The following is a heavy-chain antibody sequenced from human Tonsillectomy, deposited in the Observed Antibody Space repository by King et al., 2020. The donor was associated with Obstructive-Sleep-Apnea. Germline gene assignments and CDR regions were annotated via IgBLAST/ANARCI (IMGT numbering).Heavy chain of an antibody. V-gene: IGHV5-51*01. CDR2: IYPGDSDT. Sequence: VQLVESGAEVKKPGESLKISCKGSGDTFTSYWIGWVRQMPGKGLEWMGIIYPGDSDTRYSPSFQGQVTISADKSISTAYLQWSSLKASDTAMYYCARRPAYCGGDCYSYGMDVWVQGTTVTVSS. J-gene: IGHJ6*02. D-gene: IGHD2-21*02. CDR1: GDTFTSYW. CDR3: ARRPAYCGGDCYSYGMDV.